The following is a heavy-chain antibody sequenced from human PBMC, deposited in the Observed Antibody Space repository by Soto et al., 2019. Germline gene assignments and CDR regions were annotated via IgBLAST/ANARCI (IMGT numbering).Heavy chain of an antibody. J-gene: IGHJ4*02. CDR3: ARRFGLARAVAKYFDY. CDR1: GGSISSSSYY. D-gene: IGHD6-19*01. Sequence: QLQLQESGPGLVKPSETLSLTCTVSGGSISSSSYYWGWIRQPPGKGLEWIGSIYYSGSTYYNQSLKSRFTISVNTSKNQFSLKLSSVTAADTAVYYCARRFGLARAVAKYFDYWGQGTLVTVSS. V-gene: IGHV4-39*01. CDR2: IYYSGST.